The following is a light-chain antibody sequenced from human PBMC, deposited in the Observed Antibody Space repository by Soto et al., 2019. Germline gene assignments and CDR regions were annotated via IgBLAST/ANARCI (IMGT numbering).Light chain of an antibody. V-gene: IGKV1-5*03. Sequence: DIQMTQSPSTLSGSVGDRVTITCRASQSISSWVAWYQQKPGKAPKLLIYKASSLESGVPSRFSGSGSGTEFTLTISSLQPDDFATYYCQQYNSYWTFGQGTKVDI. CDR1: QSISSW. J-gene: IGKJ1*01. CDR3: QQYNSYWT. CDR2: KAS.